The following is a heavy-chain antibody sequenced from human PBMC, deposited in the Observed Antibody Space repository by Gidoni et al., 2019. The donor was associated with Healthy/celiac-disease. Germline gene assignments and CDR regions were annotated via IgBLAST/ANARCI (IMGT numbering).Heavy chain of an antibody. CDR3: ARSFRYYYDSSGYYYFDY. CDR1: GGSFSGYY. D-gene: IGHD3-22*01. Sequence: QVQLQQWGAGLLKPSETLSLTCAVYGGSFSGYYWSWIRQPPGKGLEWIGEINHSGSTNYNPSLKSRVTISVDTSKNQFSLKLSSVTAADTAVYYCARSFRYYYDSSGYYYFDYWGQGTLVTVSS. J-gene: IGHJ4*02. V-gene: IGHV4-34*01. CDR2: INHSGST.